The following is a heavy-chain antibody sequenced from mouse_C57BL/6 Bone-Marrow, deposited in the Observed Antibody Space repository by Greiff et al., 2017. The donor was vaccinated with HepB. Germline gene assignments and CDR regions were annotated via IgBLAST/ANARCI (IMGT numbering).Heavy chain of an antibody. Sequence: VKLMESGAELARPGASVKLSCKASGYTFTSYGISWVKQRTGQGLEWIGEIHPRSGNTYYNEKFKGKATLTADKSSSTAYMELRSLTSEDSAVYFCAREEGFAYWGQGTLVTVSA. J-gene: IGHJ3*01. CDR3: AREEGFAY. V-gene: IGHV1-81*01. CDR2: IHPRSGNT. CDR1: GYTFTSYG.